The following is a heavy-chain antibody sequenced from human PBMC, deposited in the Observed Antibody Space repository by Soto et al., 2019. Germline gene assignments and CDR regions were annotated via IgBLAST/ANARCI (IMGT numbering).Heavy chain of an antibody. Sequence: SETLSLTCTVSGDSISNYYWSWIRQSAEKRLEWIGRVSSTGSSYYNPSLKSRVTISVDTSKNQVSLNLTSVTAADTAVYYCASGVPAAGPGWFDPWGQGTLVTVSS. CDR3: ASGVPAAGPGWFDP. J-gene: IGHJ5*02. CDR2: VSSTGSS. V-gene: IGHV4-4*07. CDR1: GDSISNYY. D-gene: IGHD6-13*01.